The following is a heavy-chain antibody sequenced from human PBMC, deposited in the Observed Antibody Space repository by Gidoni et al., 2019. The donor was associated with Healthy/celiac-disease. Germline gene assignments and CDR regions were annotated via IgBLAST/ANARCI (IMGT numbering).Heavy chain of an antibody. Sequence: VQLVQSGAEVKKPVSSVKVSCKASGGTFSSYAISWVRQASGQGLEWMGGIIPIFGTANYAQKFQGRVTITADKSTSTAYMELSSLRSEDTAVYYCARAKYGDYPYYYYYMDVWGKGTTVTVSS. CDR1: GGTFSSYA. J-gene: IGHJ6*03. CDR3: ARAKYGDYPYYYYYMDV. V-gene: IGHV1-69*06. CDR2: IIPIFGTA. D-gene: IGHD4-17*01.